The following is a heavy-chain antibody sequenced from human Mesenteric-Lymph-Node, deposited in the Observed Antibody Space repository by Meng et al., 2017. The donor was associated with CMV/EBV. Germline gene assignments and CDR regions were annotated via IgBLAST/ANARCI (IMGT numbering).Heavy chain of an antibody. CDR3: ASQGLNGWYYLDY. Sequence: GESLKIYCAASGFTFSSYTMNWVRQAPGKGLEWVSSISSSSSYIYYADSVKGRFTISRDNAKNSLYLQMNSLRAEDTAVYYCASQGLNGWYYLDYWGQGTLVTVSS. V-gene: IGHV3-21*01. CDR2: ISSSSSYI. D-gene: IGHD6-19*01. CDR1: GFTFSSYT. J-gene: IGHJ4*02.